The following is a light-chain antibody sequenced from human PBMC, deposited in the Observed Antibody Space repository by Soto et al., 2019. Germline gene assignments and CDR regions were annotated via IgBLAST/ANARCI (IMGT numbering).Light chain of an antibody. CDR3: QHYNNWPPWT. CDR1: QSVSNN. CDR2: AAS. J-gene: IGKJ1*01. Sequence: EIVMTQSPATLSVSPGERATLSCRASQSVSNNLAWYQQKPGQAPRLLVYAASTRATGIPARFSGSGSGTEFTLTISSLQSEDFAVHYCQHYNNWPPWTFGQGTKVEFK. V-gene: IGKV3-15*01.